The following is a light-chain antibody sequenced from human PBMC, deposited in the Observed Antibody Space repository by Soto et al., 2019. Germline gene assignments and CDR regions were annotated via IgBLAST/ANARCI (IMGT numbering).Light chain of an antibody. J-gene: IGKJ1*01. CDR3: QQYGNSIT. CDR1: QSVSSNY. V-gene: IGKV3-20*01. CDR2: GAS. Sequence: EIVLTQSPGTLSLSPGERATLSCRASQSVSSNYLAWYQQKPGQAPRLLIYGASSRATGIPDRFSGSGSGTDFTLTISRLDSEDFAVYYCQQYGNSITCGQGTKVEIK.